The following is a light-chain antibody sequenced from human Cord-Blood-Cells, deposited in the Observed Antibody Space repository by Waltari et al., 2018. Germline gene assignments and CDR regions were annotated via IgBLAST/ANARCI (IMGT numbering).Light chain of an antibody. J-gene: IGLJ3*02. CDR1: SSNLGNNY. Sequence: QSVLPQPPSVSAAPGPKVTISCSGSSSNLGNNYVSWYQQLPGTAPKLLIYDNNKRPSGIPDRFSGSKSGTSATLGITGLQTGDEADYYCGTWDSSLSAGVFGGGTKLTVL. V-gene: IGLV1-51*01. CDR2: DNN. CDR3: GTWDSSLSAGV.